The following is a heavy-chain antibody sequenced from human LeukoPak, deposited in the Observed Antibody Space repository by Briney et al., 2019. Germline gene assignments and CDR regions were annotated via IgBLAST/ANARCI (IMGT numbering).Heavy chain of an antibody. Sequence: ASVRVSCKASGYTFTSYGISWVRPAPGQGLEWMGWISAYNGNTNYAQKLQGRVTMTTDTSTSTAYMELRSLRSDDTAVYYCAREYYYYDSSGSKNWFDPWGQGTLVTVSS. D-gene: IGHD3-22*01. CDR2: ISAYNGNT. CDR1: GYTFTSYG. V-gene: IGHV1-18*01. CDR3: AREYYYYDSSGSKNWFDP. J-gene: IGHJ5*02.